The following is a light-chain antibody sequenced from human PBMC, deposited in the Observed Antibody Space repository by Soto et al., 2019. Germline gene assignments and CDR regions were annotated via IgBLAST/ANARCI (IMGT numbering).Light chain of an antibody. J-gene: IGKJ1*01. V-gene: IGKV1-9*01. CDR1: QGISSY. Sequence: IQLTQSPSSLSASVGDRVTITCRASQGISSYLAWYQQKLGKAPKLLIYAASTSQSGVPSRFSGSGSRTDFTLTISSLQPEDFATYYCQQPRTFGQGTKVEIK. CDR3: QQPRT. CDR2: AAS.